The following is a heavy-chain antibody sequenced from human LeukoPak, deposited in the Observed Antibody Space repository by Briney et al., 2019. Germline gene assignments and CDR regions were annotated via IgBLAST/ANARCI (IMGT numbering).Heavy chain of an antibody. CDR2: ISTSGST. Sequence: SETLSLTCTVSGGSISSGSYYWSWIRQPAGKGLEWIGRISTSGSTNYNPSLKSRVTISVDTSKNQFSLKLSSVTAADTAVYYCARHFNIREYDYWGQGTLVTVSS. CDR1: GGSISSGSYY. D-gene: IGHD2/OR15-2a*01. V-gene: IGHV4-61*02. CDR3: ARHFNIREYDY. J-gene: IGHJ4*02.